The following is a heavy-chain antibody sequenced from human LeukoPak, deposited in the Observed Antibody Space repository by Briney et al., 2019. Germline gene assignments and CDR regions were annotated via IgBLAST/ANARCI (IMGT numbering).Heavy chain of an antibody. D-gene: IGHD6-19*01. CDR1: GFTFDDYA. V-gene: IGHV3-43D*03. J-gene: IGHJ4*02. Sequence: GGSLRLSCAASGFTFDDYAMHWVRQAPGKGLEWVSLVTWDGSFTYYVDSVTGRFTISRHNSKNSLYLQMNSLRAEDTAFYDCAKARNAVAGTGYYFDNWGQGTLVTVSS. CDR3: AKARNAVAGTGYYFDN. CDR2: VTWDGSFT.